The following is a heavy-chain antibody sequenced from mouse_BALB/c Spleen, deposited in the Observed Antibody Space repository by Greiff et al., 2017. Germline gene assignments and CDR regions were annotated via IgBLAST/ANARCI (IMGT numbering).Heavy chain of an antibody. J-gene: IGHJ1*01. CDR3: ARQGSNWYFDV. CDR2: ISSGGSYT. CDR1: GFTFSSYA. Sequence: EVQRVESGGGLVKPGGSLKLSCAASGFTFSSYAMSWVRQTPEKRLEWVATISSGGSYTYYPDSVKGRFTISRDNAKNTLYLQMSSLKSEDTAMYYCARQGSNWYFDVWGAGTTVTVSS. V-gene: IGHV5-6*01.